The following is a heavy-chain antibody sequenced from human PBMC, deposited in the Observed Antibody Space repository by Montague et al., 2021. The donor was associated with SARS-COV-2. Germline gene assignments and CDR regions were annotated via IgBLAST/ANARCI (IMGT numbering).Heavy chain of an antibody. J-gene: IGHJ5*02. CDR1: GNCVNTGGYY. V-gene: IGHV4-31*03. D-gene: IGHD3-3*01. CDR2: IYYSGTT. CDR3: ARAVVTNYNFWSGYSRVPDANWFDP. Sequence: TLSLTCTVSGNCVNTGGYYWSWIRQLPGKGLEWIGYIYYSGTTSYNPSLQSRLIISVDTSKNQFSLSLTSVTAADTAVYYCARAVVTNYNFWSGYSRVPDANWFDPWGQGTLVTVSS.